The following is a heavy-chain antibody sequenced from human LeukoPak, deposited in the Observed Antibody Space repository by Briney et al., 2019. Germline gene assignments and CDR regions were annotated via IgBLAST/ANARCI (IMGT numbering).Heavy chain of an antibody. J-gene: IGHJ4*02. CDR2: IYYSGST. CDR3: ARQPLSVFRGVIMYYFDY. D-gene: IGHD3-10*01. V-gene: IGHV4-59*08. Sequence: PSETLSLTCTVSGGSISSYYWSWIRQPPGKGLEWIGYIYYSGSTNYNPSLKSRVTISVDTSKNQFSLKLSSVTAADTAVYYCARQPLSVFRGVIMYYFDYWGQGTLVTVSS. CDR1: GGSISSYY.